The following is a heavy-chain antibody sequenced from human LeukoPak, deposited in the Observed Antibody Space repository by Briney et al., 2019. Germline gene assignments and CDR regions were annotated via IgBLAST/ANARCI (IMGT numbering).Heavy chain of an antibody. CDR1: GYTFTSYY. CDR2: INPSGGST. CDR3: ARGWGYSSGWYYNWFDP. V-gene: IGHV1-46*01. D-gene: IGHD6-19*01. Sequence: ASVKVSCKASGYTFTSYYMHWVRQAPGQGLEWMGIINPSGGSTSYAQKFRGRVTMTRDMSTSTVYMELSSLRSEDTAVYYCARGWGYSSGWYYNWFDPWGQGTLVTVSS. J-gene: IGHJ5*02.